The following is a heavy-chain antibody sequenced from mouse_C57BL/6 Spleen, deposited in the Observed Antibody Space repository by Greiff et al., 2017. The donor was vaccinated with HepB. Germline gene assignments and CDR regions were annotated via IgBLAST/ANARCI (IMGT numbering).Heavy chain of an antibody. J-gene: IGHJ2*01. CDR2: ISSGSSTI. Sequence: EVQWVESGGGLVKPGGSLKLSCAASGFTFSDYGMHWVRQAPEKGLEWVAYISSGSSTIYYADTVKGRFTISRDNAKNTLFLQMTSLRSEDTAMYYCARPKYYGSSPYYFDYWGQGTTLTVSS. V-gene: IGHV5-17*01. D-gene: IGHD1-1*01. CDR3: ARPKYYGSSPYYFDY. CDR1: GFTFSDYG.